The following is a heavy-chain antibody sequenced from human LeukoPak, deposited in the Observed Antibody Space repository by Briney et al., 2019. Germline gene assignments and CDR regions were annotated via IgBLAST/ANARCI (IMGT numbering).Heavy chain of an antibody. Sequence: GGSLRLSCAASGFTFSNYAMNWVRQAPGKGLEWVSTISGSGGSTYYADSVKGRFTISRDNSRNTLYLQMNSLRAEDTAVYYCARPKYSGSYYFDYWGQGTLVTVSS. J-gene: IGHJ4*02. D-gene: IGHD1-26*01. CDR1: GFTFSNYA. V-gene: IGHV3-23*01. CDR3: ARPKYSGSYYFDY. CDR2: ISGSGGST.